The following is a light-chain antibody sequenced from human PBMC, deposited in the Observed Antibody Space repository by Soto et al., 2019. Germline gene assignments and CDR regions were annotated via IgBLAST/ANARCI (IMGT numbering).Light chain of an antibody. CDR3: QQSYSTPPT. J-gene: IGKJ2*01. V-gene: IGKV1-39*01. CDR1: QSISSY. CDR2: AAS. Sequence: DIQMTQSPSSLSASVGDRVTITCRASQSISSYLNWYQQKPGKAPKLLIYAASSLQSGVPSRFSGSGSGTDCTLTISSLQPEGFATYYGQQSYSTPPTCGQGTKLEIK.